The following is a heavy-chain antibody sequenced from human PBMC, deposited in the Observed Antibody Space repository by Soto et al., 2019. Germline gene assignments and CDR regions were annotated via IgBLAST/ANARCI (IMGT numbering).Heavy chain of an antibody. D-gene: IGHD1-1*01. J-gene: IGHJ4*02. CDR3: AQSYSANWPFDY. CDR1: GYRFTSYW. Sequence: PGESLKISCQGSGYRFTSYWIAWVRQMPGKGLEWMGIIYPGDSDTTYSPSFQGQVTISADKSISTAYLQWSSLKASDTAMYYCAQSYSANWPFDYWGQGTLGTVS. V-gene: IGHV5-51*01. CDR2: IYPGDSDT.